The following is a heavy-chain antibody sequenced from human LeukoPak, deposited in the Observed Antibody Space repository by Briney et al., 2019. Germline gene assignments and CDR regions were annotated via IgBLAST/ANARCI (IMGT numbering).Heavy chain of an antibody. V-gene: IGHV3-7*01. Sequence: GGSLRLSCAASGFTFSSSWVSWVRQAPGKGLEWVANIKQDGSEKSYVDSVKDRFTISRDDAKTSLYLQMISLRAEDTAVYYCVKDLRGPEGFWGQGTLVIVSS. J-gene: IGHJ4*02. CDR1: GFTFSSSW. CDR2: IKQDGSEK. CDR3: VKDLRGPEGF. D-gene: IGHD2-2*01.